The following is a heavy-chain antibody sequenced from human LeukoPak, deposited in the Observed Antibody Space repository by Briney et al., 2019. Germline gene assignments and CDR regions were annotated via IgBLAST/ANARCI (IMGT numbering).Heavy chain of an antibody. J-gene: IGHJ4*02. Sequence: PSQTLSLTCTVSGDSISSGNYYWSWIRQPAGKGLEWIGRIYTSETTNYNPSLKSRVTISVDTSKNQFSLKLNSVTAADTAIYFCARQYGIFGGFFDAWGQGTLVTVSS. CDR1: GDSISSGNYY. CDR3: ARQYGIFGGFFDA. D-gene: IGHD3-10*01. CDR2: IYTSETT. V-gene: IGHV4-61*02.